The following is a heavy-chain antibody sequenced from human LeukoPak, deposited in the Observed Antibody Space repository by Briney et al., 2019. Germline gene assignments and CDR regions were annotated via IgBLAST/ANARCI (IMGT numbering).Heavy chain of an antibody. D-gene: IGHD5-24*01. V-gene: IGHV5-51*01. CDR1: GYSFTSYW. CDR3: ARHRSERRGWFDP. CDR2: IYPGDSDT. J-gene: IGHJ5*02. Sequence: GESLKISCKGSGYSFTSYWIGWVRQIPGKGLEWMGIIYPGDSDTRYSPSFQGQVTISADKFISTAYLQWSSLKASDTAMYYCARHRSERRGWFDPWGQGTLVTVSS.